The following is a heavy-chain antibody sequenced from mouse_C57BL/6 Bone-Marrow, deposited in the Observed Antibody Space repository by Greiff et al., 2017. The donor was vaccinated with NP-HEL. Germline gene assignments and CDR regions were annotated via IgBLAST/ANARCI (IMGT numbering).Heavy chain of an antibody. CDR3: ARPLTGYAMDY. Sequence: DVHLVESGGDLVKPGGSLKLSCAASGFTFSSYGMSWVRQTPDKRLEWVATISSGGSYTYYPDSVKGRFTMSRDNAKNTLYLQMSSLKSEDTAMYYCARPLTGYAMDYWGQGTSVTVSS. CDR1: GFTFSSYG. D-gene: IGHD4-1*01. J-gene: IGHJ4*01. V-gene: IGHV5-6*01. CDR2: ISSGGSYT.